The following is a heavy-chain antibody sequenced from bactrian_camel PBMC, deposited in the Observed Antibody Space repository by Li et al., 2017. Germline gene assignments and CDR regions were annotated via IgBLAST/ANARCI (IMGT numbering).Heavy chain of an antibody. J-gene: IGHJ4*01. Sequence: DVQLVESGGGSVQAGGSLKLSCIASGYNTESGYMSWFRQAPGKRREGVASIDSDGETTYADSVKGRFTISRDNAKNSVYLQMNSLKLEDTAMYYCAADFGPYCSGSYLARRANFEGQGTQVTVS. D-gene: IGHD2*01. V-gene: IGHV3S10*01. CDR2: IDSDGET. CDR1: GYNTESGY.